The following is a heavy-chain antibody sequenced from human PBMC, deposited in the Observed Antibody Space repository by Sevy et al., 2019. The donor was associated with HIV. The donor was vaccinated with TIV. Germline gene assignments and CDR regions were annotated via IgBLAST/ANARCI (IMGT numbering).Heavy chain of an antibody. CDR3: ARAGGWGNINHSNQILDI. V-gene: IGHV3-7*01. J-gene: IGHJ3*02. D-gene: IGHD3-16*01. CDR1: EFIFTGYW. Sequence: GESLKISCAASEFIFTGYWMNWVRQAPGKGLEWVANIDQDGGDKRYVDSVRGRFTISRDNANNFLYLQMSSLRADDTAVYYCARAGGWGNINHSNQILDIWGHGTKVTVSS. CDR2: IDQDGGDK.